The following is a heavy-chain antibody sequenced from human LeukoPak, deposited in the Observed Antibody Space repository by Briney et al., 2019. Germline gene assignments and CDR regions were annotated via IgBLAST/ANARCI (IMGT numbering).Heavy chain of an antibody. J-gene: IGHJ4*02. CDR2: LNEDGSVK. D-gene: IGHD2-2*01. V-gene: IGHV3-7*01. Sequence: PGGSLRLSCAASEFSFSTNWMHWVRQTPGKGLEWVAELNEDGSVKYYVDSVKGRFTISGDNAKSLLFLQMYNLRTEDTGVYFCANVPRSTVSYWGRGTLVTVSS. CDR1: EFSFSTNW. CDR3: ANVPRSTVSY.